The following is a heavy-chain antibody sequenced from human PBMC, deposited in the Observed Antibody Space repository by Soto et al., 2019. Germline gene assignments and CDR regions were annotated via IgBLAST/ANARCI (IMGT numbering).Heavy chain of an antibody. Sequence: QVQLQESGPGLVKPSQTLSLTCTVSGGSISSGDYYWSWIRQPPGKGLEWIGYIYYSGSTYYNPSIKSRVTISVDTSNNQFSLKLSSVTAADTAVYYCASGSIAVRGADYWGQGTLVTVSS. D-gene: IGHD6-6*01. V-gene: IGHV4-30-4*01. CDR3: ASGSIAVRGADY. CDR2: IYYSGST. CDR1: GGSISSGDYY. J-gene: IGHJ4*02.